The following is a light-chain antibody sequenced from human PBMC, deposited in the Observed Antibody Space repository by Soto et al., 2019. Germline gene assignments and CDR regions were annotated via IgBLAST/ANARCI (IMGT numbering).Light chain of an antibody. CDR1: QGISSF. CDR2: AAS. V-gene: IGKV1-9*01. CDR3: QQLHTYPYT. J-gene: IGKJ2*01. Sequence: DIQLTQSPSFLSASVGDRVTITCRSRQGISSFLAWYQQKPWGTPKLLIYAASTLQSGVPSRFSGSGSGTDFTLTFTSLQPEDFATYECQQLHTYPYTFDQGTKLEIK.